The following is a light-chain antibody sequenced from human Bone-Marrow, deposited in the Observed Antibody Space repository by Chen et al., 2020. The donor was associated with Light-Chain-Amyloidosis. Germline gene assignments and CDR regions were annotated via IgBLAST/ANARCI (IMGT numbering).Light chain of an antibody. Sequence: QLVLTQPPSATPPRGAPVELTCPRSSGHSSYAIVWHKQQPEKGPRYLMRVKSDGTHTKGDGIPDRFSGSSSGAERHLFISSLQSEDEADYYCQTWGTGAPVVFGGGTKLTVL. J-gene: IGLJ2*01. V-gene: IGLV4-69*01. CDR1: SGHSSYA. CDR2: VKSDGTH. CDR3: QTWGTGAPVV.